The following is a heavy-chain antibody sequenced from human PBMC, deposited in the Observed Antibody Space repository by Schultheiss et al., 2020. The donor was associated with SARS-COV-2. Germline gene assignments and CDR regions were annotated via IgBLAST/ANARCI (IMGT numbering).Heavy chain of an antibody. CDR2: ISSSGSTI. D-gene: IGHD3-22*01. Sequence: GESLKISCAASGFTFSSYAMSWVRQAPGKGLEWVSYISSSGSTIYYADSVKGRFTISRDNAKNSLYLQMNSLRAEDTAVYYCARDNSPIPFYYDSSGYFYSRANAFDIWGQGTMVTVSS. CDR1: GFTFSSYA. V-gene: IGHV3-48*04. J-gene: IGHJ3*02. CDR3: ARDNSPIPFYYDSSGYFYSRANAFDI.